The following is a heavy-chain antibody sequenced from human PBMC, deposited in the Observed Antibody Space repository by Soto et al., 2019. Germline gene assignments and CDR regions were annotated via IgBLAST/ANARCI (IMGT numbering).Heavy chain of an antibody. CDR1: GGSISSSSYY. CDR3: ARLSVAAGSFDY. J-gene: IGHJ4*02. CDR2: IYYSGST. V-gene: IGHV4-39*01. D-gene: IGHD6-13*01. Sequence: PSETLSLTCTVSGGSISSSSYYWGWIRQPPGKGLEWIGSIYYSGSTYYNPSLKSRATISVDTSKNQFSLKLSSVTAADTAVYYCARLSVAAGSFDYWGQGTLVTVSS.